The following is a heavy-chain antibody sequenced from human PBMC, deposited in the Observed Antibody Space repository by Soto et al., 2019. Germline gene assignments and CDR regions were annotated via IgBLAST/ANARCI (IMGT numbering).Heavy chain of an antibody. J-gene: IGHJ3*02. CDR2: IDSDGSRT. CDR1: GLTFSSHW. V-gene: IGHV3-74*01. CDR3: ARGVRGAYGLDI. Sequence: EVQLVESVGGLVQPGGSLRLSCAASGLTFSSHWMHWVRQAPGKGLVWVSRIDSDGSRTNYADSVKGRFTISRDNAKNTVYLQRNSLRVEETAVYYCARGVRGAYGLDIWGQGTMVTVSS. D-gene: IGHD2-21*01.